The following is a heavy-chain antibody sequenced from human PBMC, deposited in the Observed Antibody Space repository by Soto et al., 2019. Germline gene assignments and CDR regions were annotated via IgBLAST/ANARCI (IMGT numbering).Heavy chain of an antibody. Sequence: ASVKVSCKASGYTFTSYGISWVRQAPGQGLERMGWISAYNGNTNYAQKLQGRVTMTTDTSTSTAYMELRSLRSDDTAVYYCARFPEDIVVVPTRSWFDPWGQGTLVTVSS. CDR2: ISAYNGNT. CDR1: GYTFTSYG. D-gene: IGHD2-2*01. J-gene: IGHJ5*02. CDR3: ARFPEDIVVVPTRSWFDP. V-gene: IGHV1-18*04.